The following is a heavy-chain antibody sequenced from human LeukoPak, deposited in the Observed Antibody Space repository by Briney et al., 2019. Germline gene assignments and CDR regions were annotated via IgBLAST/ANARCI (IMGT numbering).Heavy chain of an antibody. CDR1: GGTFSSYS. CDR2: IIPVFGTA. CDR3: ARDRVVGLGIDNAFDT. Sequence: SVKVSCKASGGTFSSYSISWVRQAPGQGLEWMGLIIPVFGTANYAQKFQGRVTITADKSTSTAYMELSSLRSEDTAVYYCARDRVVGLGIDNAFDTWGHRKIGTVSS. J-gene: IGHJ3*02. D-gene: IGHD2-15*01. V-gene: IGHV1-69*06.